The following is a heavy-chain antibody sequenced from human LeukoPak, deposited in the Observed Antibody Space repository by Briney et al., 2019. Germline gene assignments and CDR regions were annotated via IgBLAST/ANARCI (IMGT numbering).Heavy chain of an antibody. J-gene: IGHJ4*02. Sequence: GGSLRLSCVASGLTFNNYAMHWVRQAPGKGLDWLAVISYDGNNNYYADSVKGRFTISRDNAKNTLYLQMNSLRAEDTAVYYCAKEILTGYYLDSWGQGTLITVSS. D-gene: IGHD3-9*01. CDR3: AKEILTGYYLDS. CDR1: GLTFNNYA. V-gene: IGHV3-30-3*02. CDR2: ISYDGNNN.